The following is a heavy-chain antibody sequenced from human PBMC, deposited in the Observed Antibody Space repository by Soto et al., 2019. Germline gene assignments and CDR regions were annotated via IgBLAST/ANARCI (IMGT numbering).Heavy chain of an antibody. D-gene: IGHD4-17*01. V-gene: IGHV4-34*01. J-gene: IGHJ6*02. Sequence: PSETLSLTCTVSGGSISSYYWSWIRQPPGKGLEWIGEINHSGSTNYNPSLKSRVTISVDTSKNQFSLKLSSVTAADTAVYYCARVGILAGDPPYFYYYGMDVWGQGTTVTVSS. CDR1: GGSISSYY. CDR2: INHSGST. CDR3: ARVGILAGDPPYFYYYGMDV.